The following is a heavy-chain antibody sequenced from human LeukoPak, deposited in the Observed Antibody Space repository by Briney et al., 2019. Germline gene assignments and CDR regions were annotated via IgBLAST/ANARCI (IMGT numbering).Heavy chain of an antibody. CDR1: GFTFSSYW. D-gene: IGHD4-17*01. V-gene: IGHV3-74*01. J-gene: IGHJ5*02. CDR2: IYNDGSTT. Sequence: GGSLRLSCAASGFTFSSYWMHWVRQTPGKGLVWVSRIYNDGSTTNYADSVKGRFTISRDNAKNTLSLQMNSLRAEDTAVYYCARAWGGNYGRFDPWGQGTLVTVSS. CDR3: ARAWGGNYGRFDP.